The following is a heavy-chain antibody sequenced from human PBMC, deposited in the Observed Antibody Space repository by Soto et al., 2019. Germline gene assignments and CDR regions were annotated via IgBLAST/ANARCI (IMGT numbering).Heavy chain of an antibody. J-gene: IGHJ3*02. CDR3: AKRPRKVTIFGVSHDAFDI. Sequence: GGSLRLSCAASGFTFSSYAMSWVRQAPGKGLDWVSAISGSGGRTYYADSVKGRFTISRDNSKNTLYLQMNSLRAEDTAVYYCAKRPRKVTIFGVSHDAFDIWGQGTMVTVSS. V-gene: IGHV3-23*01. CDR2: ISGSGGRT. CDR1: GFTFSSYA. D-gene: IGHD3-3*01.